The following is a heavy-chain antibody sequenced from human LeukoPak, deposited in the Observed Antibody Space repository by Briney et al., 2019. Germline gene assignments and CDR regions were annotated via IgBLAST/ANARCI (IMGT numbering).Heavy chain of an antibody. V-gene: IGHV3-11*04. D-gene: IGHD6-19*01. CDR1: GFAFSDYY. J-gene: IGHJ4*02. CDR3: ARDRGAVTDVFDY. Sequence: GGSLRLSCVASGFAFSDYYMSWIRQAPGKGLEWVSYIRSSGTTIHYADSVKGRFTISRDNAKNSLYLQMNSLRAEDTAVYYCARDRGAVTDVFDYWGQGTLVTVSS. CDR2: IRSSGTTI.